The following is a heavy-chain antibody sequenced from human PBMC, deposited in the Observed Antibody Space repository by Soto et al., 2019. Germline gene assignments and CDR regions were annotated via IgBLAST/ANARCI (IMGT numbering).Heavy chain of an antibody. J-gene: IGHJ5*02. D-gene: IGHD2-2*01. V-gene: IGHV3-23*01. CDR3: AKRWGIVVVPAAMPTYVDP. CDR2: ISSSGGST. Sequence: GGSLRLSCAVSGFTFSNYAMSWVRQAPGKGLEWVSGISSSGGSTYYADPVKGRFTISRDNSKNTLYLQMNSLRVEDTAVYYCAKRWGIVVVPAAMPTYVDPWGQGTLVTVSS. CDR1: GFTFSNYA.